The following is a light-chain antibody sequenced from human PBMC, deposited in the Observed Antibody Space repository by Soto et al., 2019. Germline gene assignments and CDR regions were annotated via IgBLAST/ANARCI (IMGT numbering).Light chain of an antibody. J-gene: IGLJ3*02. CDR1: SSDIGGYDY. V-gene: IGLV2-8*01. Sequence: QSALTQPPSASGSPGQSVTISCTGTSSDIGGYDYVSWYQQHPGKAPKLIIYEVNKRPSGVPDRFSGSKSGNTASLIVSGLQAEDEADYYRSSYAGSNNLVFAGGTKLTVL. CDR2: EVN. CDR3: SSYAGSNNLV.